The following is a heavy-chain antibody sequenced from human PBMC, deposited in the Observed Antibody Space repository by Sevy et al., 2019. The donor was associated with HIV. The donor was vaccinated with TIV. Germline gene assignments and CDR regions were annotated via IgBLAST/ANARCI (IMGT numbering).Heavy chain of an antibody. D-gene: IGHD2-15*01. CDR1: GFTFSSYA. CDR2: ISYDGSNK. CDR3: ARDRIGAFDI. Sequence: GGSLRLSCAASGFTFSSYAMHWVRQAPGEGLEWVAVISYDGSNKYYADSVKGRFTISRDNSKNTLYLQMNSLRAEDTAVYYCARDRIGAFDIWGQGTMVTVSS. J-gene: IGHJ3*02. V-gene: IGHV3-30-3*01.